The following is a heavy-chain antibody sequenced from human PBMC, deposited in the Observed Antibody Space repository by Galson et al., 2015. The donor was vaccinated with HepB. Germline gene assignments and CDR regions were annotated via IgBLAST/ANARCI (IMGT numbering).Heavy chain of an antibody. V-gene: IGHV1-69*13. J-gene: IGHJ2*01. CDR3: AGGDIVVVPAAIIFDL. D-gene: IGHD2-2*02. CDR2: IIPIFGTA. Sequence: SVKDSCKASGGTFSSYAISWVRQAPGQGLEWMGGIIPIFGTANYAQKFQGRVTITADESTSTAYMELSSLRSEDTAVYYCAGGDIVVVPAAIIFDLWGRGTLVTVSS. CDR1: GGTFSSYA.